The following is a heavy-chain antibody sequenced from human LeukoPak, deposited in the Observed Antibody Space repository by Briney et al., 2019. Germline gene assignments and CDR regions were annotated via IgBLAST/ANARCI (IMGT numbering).Heavy chain of an antibody. CDR3: ARILDSAWGELGY. J-gene: IGHJ4*02. D-gene: IGHD6-19*01. V-gene: IGHV3-53*05. Sequence: GGSLRLSCAASGFTVSSYYMNWVRQAPGKELEWVSVIYTGGGRYYADSVRGRFTISRDNSKNTLYLQMNSLRAEDTAVYYCARILDSAWGELGYWGQGTLVTVSS. CDR1: GFTVSSYY. CDR2: IYTGGGR.